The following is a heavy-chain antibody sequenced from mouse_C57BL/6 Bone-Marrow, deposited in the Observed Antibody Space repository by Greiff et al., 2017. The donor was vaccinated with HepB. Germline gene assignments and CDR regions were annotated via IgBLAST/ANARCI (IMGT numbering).Heavy chain of an antibody. D-gene: IGHD1-1*01. V-gene: IGHV6-3*01. CDR2: IRLKSDNYAT. J-gene: IGHJ1*03. CDR1: GFTFSNYW. CDR3: TDGSSLWYFDV. Sequence: EVKVEESGGGLVQPGGSMKLSCVASGFTFSNYWMNWVRQSPEKGLEWVAQIRLKSDNYATHYAESVKGRFTISRDDSKSSVYLQMNNLRAEDTGIYYCTDGSSLWYFDVWGTGTTVTVSS.